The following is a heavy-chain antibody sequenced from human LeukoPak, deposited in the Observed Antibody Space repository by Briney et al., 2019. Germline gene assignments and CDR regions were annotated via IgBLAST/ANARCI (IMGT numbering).Heavy chain of an antibody. Sequence: ASVKVSCKASGYTFTGYYMHWVRQAPGQGLEWMGWINPNSGGTNYAQMLQGRVTMTRDTSISTAYMELTRLRSDDTAVYYCASDSARIAVAGTGGYFQHWGQGTLVTVSS. CDR1: GYTFTGYY. V-gene: IGHV1-2*02. D-gene: IGHD6-19*01. J-gene: IGHJ1*01. CDR2: INPNSGGT. CDR3: ASDSARIAVAGTGGYFQH.